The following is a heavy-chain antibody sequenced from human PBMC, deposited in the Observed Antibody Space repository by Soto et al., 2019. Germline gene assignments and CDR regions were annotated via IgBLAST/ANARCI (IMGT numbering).Heavy chain of an antibody. D-gene: IGHD2-15*01. CDR2: IYYSGST. CDR1: GGSISSGGYY. CDR3: AREWGSDGCFDY. V-gene: IGHV4-31*03. Sequence: QVQLQESGPGLVKPSQTLSLTCTVSGGSISSGGYYWSWIRQHPGKGLERIGDIYYSGSTYYNPSLKSRVTISVDTSKNQSSLKLSSVTAADTAVYYCAREWGSDGCFDYWGQGTLVTVSS. J-gene: IGHJ4*02.